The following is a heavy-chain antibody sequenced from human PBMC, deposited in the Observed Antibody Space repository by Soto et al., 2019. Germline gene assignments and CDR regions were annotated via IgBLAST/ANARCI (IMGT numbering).Heavy chain of an antibody. V-gene: IGHV5-51*01. CDR2: IYPDDSDI. D-gene: IGHD3-10*01. J-gene: IGHJ4*02. CDR3: ARQYGSGSFDY. Sequence: PGESLKISCKGSGYSFAIYWIGWVRQMPGKGLEWMGIIYPDDSDIRYSPSFQGQVTVSADKSISTAYLQWSSLKASDTAIYYCARQYGSGSFDYWGQGTLVTVYS. CDR1: GYSFAIYW.